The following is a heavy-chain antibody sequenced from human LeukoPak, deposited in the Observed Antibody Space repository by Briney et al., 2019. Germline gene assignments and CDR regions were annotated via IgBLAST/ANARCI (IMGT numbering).Heavy chain of an antibody. CDR3: ARGRGGATHVWYDY. V-gene: IGHV4-34*01. CDR1: GGSLSGYY. J-gene: IGHJ4*02. Sequence: PSETLSLTCAVYGGSLSGYYWSWIRQPPGKGLEWIGEINHSGSTNYNPSLKSRVTISVDTSKNQFSLKLSSVTAADTAVYYCARGRGGATHVWYDYWGQGTLVTVSS. CDR2: INHSGST. D-gene: IGHD1-26*01.